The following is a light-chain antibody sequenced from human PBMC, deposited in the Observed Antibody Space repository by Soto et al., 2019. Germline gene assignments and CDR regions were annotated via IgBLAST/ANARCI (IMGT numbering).Light chain of an antibody. CDR2: GAT. V-gene: IGKV3-20*01. Sequence: EIVLTQSPDILSLSPGERATLSCRASQSVSNNYLAWYQHRPGQAPRLLIVGATTRATGFPDRFSGSGSGTDFTLTISRLEPEDFAVYYCQQYGSAPGITFGQGTRLDIK. J-gene: IGKJ5*01. CDR3: QQYGSAPGIT. CDR1: QSVSNNY.